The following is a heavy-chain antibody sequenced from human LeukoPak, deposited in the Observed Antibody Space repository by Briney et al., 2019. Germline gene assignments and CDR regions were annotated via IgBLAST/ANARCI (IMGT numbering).Heavy chain of an antibody. V-gene: IGHV4-59*13. CDR3: ARGGGGITIFGILPFEY. CDR2: IHNSGDT. J-gene: IGHJ4*02. Sequence: PSETLSLTCTVSADSISPYYWSWIRQTPGRGLEWIGYIHNSGDTDYNPSLTSRVAISVDTSKSQFSLSLTSLTPADTAVYYCARGGGGITIFGILPFEYWARESWSPSLQ. CDR1: ADSISPYY. D-gene: IGHD3-3*01.